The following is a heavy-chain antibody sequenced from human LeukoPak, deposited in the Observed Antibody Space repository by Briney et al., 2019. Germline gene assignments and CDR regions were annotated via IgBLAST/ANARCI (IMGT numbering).Heavy chain of an antibody. D-gene: IGHD6-19*01. J-gene: IGHJ6*03. CDR1: GGSFSGYY. CDR3: ARGKQWPYYYYYYMDV. CDR2: INHSGST. Sequence: SETLSLTCAVYGGSFSGYYWSWIRQPPGKGLEWIGEINHSGSTNYNPSLKSRVTISVDTPKNQFSLKLSSVTAADTAVYYCARGKQWPYYYYYYMDVWGKGTTVTVSS. V-gene: IGHV4-34*01.